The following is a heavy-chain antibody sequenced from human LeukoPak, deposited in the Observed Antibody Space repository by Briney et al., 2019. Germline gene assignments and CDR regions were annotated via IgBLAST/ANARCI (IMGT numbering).Heavy chain of an antibody. CDR2: IGSNGDGI. J-gene: IGHJ6*03. V-gene: IGHV3-64*01. CDR1: GFSFSSYP. D-gene: IGHD6-13*01. Sequence: PGGSLRLSCAASGFSFSSYPMHWVRQAPGKGLEYVSVIGSNGDGIYYANSVKGRFTISRDNSKNTLYLQMGSLRAEDMAVYYCARDGIAAAGNNIYYYYYYMDVWGKGTTVTISS. CDR3: ARDGIAAAGNNIYYYYYYMDV.